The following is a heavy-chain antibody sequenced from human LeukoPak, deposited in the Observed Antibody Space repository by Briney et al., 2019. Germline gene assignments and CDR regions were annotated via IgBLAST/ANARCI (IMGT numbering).Heavy chain of an antibody. V-gene: IGHV1-18*01. CDR2: ISAYNGNT. CDR3: ARVRRRGSSSRGPYFYYGKDV. Sequence: GASVNVSCKASGYTFTSYGISWVRQAPGQGLEWMGWISAYNGNTNYAQKLQGRVTMTTDTSTSTAYMELRSLRSDDTAVYYCARVRRRGSSSRGPYFYYGKDVWGQGTTVTVSS. J-gene: IGHJ6*02. CDR1: GYTFTSYG. D-gene: IGHD6-13*01.